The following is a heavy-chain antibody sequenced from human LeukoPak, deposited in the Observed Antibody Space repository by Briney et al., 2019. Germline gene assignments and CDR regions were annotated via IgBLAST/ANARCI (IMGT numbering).Heavy chain of an antibody. J-gene: IGHJ4*02. D-gene: IGHD6-13*01. CDR3: ARIGLEQQPYHFDH. CDR1: GGSLSGYY. Sequence: SETLSLTCAVYGGSLSGYYWSWIRQPPGKGLEWIGYIYYSGRTNYNPSLKSRVTMSVDTSKNQFSLKLSSVTAADTAVYYCARIGLEQQPYHFDHWGQGTLVTVSS. V-gene: IGHV4-59*01. CDR2: IYYSGRT.